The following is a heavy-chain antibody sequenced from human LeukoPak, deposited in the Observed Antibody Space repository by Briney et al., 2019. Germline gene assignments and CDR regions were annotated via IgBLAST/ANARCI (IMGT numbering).Heavy chain of an antibody. CDR3: AKDIGLGGQLFDY. CDR1: GFTFDDYA. D-gene: IGHD1-1*01. CDR2: ISWNSGSI. V-gene: IGHV3-9*01. Sequence: GRSLRLSCAASGFTFDDYAMHWVRQAPGKGLEWVSGISWNSGSIGYADSVKGRFTISRDNAKNSLYLQMNSLRAEDTALYYCAKDIGLGGQLFDYWGQGTLVTVSS. J-gene: IGHJ4*02.